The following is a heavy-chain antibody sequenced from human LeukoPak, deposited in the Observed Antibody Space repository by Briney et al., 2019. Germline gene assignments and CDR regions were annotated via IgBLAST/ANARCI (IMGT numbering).Heavy chain of an antibody. CDR1: GYSFTSYR. V-gene: IGHV5-10-1*01. D-gene: IGHD3-10*01. J-gene: IGHJ3*02. Sequence: GESLKISCKGSGYSFTSYRISWVRQMPGKGLEWMGRIDPSDSYTNYSPSFQGHVTISADKSISTAYLQWSSLKASDTAMYYCASQGVRGVINDAFDIWGQGTMVTVSS. CDR3: ASQGVRGVINDAFDI. CDR2: IDPSDSYT.